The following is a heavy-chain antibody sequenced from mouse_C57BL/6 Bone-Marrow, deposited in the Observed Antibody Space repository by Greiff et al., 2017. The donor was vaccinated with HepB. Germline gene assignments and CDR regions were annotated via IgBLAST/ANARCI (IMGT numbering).Heavy chain of an antibody. V-gene: IGHV10-1*01. CDR2: IRSKSNNYAT. CDR3: VRQGGSAWFAY. Sequence: GGGLVQPKGSLKLSCAASGFSFNTYAMNWVRQAPGKGLEWVARIRSKSNNYATYYADSVKDRFTISRDDSESMLYLQMNNLKTEDTAMYYCVRQGGSAWFAYWGQGTLVTVSA. D-gene: IGHD1-1*02. CDR1: GFSFNTYA. J-gene: IGHJ3*01.